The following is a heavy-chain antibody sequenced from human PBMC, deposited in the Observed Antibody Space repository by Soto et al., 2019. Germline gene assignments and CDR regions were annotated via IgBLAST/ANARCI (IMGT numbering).Heavy chain of an antibody. Sequence: LRLSCAASGFTFSSYAMSWVRQAPGKGLEWVSVIYSGGSTYYADSVKGRFTISRDNSKNTLYLQMNSLRAEDTAVYYCAREGGYCSGGSCYWYYYGMDVWGQGTTVTVSS. CDR1: GFTFSSYA. V-gene: IGHV3-53*01. CDR3: AREGGYCSGGSCYWYYYGMDV. J-gene: IGHJ6*02. CDR2: IYSGGST. D-gene: IGHD2-15*01.